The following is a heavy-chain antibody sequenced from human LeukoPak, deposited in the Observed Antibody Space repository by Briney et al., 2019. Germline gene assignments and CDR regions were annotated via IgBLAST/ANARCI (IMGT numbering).Heavy chain of an antibody. CDR2: ISYSGST. D-gene: IGHD6-13*01. Sequence: SETLSLTCTVSGGSISSYYWSWIRQPPGKGLEWIGYISYSGSTNYNPSLKSRVTISVDTSKNQLSLKLCSVTAADTAVYYCARHWETSSWYVDYWGQGTLVTVSS. CDR1: GGSISSYY. J-gene: IGHJ4*02. CDR3: ARHWETSSWYVDY. V-gene: IGHV4-59*08.